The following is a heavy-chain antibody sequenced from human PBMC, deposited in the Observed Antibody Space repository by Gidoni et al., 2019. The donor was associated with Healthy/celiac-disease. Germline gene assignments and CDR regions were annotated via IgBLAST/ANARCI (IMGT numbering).Heavy chain of an antibody. J-gene: IGHJ6*02. Sequence: EVQLVESGGGLVQPGRSLRLSCAASGFTFDDYAMHWVRHVPGKGLEWVSGISWNSGSIGYADSVKGRFTISRDNAKNSLYLQMNSLRAEDTALYYCAKDMGKGKTTIFGVVFYYYYGMDVWGQGTTVTVSS. CDR1: GFTFDDYA. CDR3: AKDMGKGKTTIFGVVFYYYYGMDV. CDR2: ISWNSGSI. D-gene: IGHD3-3*01. V-gene: IGHV3-9*01.